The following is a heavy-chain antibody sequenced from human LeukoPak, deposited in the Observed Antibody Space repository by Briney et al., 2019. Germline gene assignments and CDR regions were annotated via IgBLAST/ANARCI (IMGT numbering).Heavy chain of an antibody. CDR1: GGSISSGGYY. CDR2: IYYSGST. V-gene: IGHV4-31*03. D-gene: IGHD3-22*01. Sequence: SQTLSLTCTVSGGSISSGGYYWSWIRQHPGTGLEWIGYIYYSGSTYYNPSLEGRVTISVDTSKNQFSLKLSSVTAADTAVYYCARDQYYDSSGYYSYYYYGMDVWGQGTTVTVSS. J-gene: IGHJ6*02. CDR3: ARDQYYDSSGYYSYYYYGMDV.